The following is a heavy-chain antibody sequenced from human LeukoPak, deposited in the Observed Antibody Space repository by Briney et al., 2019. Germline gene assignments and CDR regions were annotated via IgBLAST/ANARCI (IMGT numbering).Heavy chain of an antibody. J-gene: IGHJ3*02. CDR3: ARERYGSGSYYGAFDI. D-gene: IGHD3-10*01. CDR1: GFTFSSYA. V-gene: IGHV3-30-3*01. Sequence: GGSLRLSCAASGFTFSSYAMHWVRQAPGKGLEWVAVISYDGSNKYYADSVKGRFTISRDNSKNTLYLQMNSLRAEDTAVYYCARERYGSGSYYGAFDIWGQGTMVTVSS. CDR2: ISYDGSNK.